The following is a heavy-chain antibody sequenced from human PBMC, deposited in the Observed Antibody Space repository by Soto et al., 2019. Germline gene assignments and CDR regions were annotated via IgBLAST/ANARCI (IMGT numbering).Heavy chain of an antibody. CDR2: ISSGGTTT. Sequence: EVQLVESGGGLVQPGGSLRLSCAASGFTFGSHGMHWVRQAPGKGLVYVSRISSGGTTTNYAESVKGRFTISRDNARNTLYLDLRDLRANDTAVYYCARGAMAGNEVPGDWGQGTLVTVSS. CDR1: GFTFGSHG. D-gene: IGHD1-1*01. V-gene: IGHV3-74*01. J-gene: IGHJ1*01. CDR3: ARGAMAGNEVPGD.